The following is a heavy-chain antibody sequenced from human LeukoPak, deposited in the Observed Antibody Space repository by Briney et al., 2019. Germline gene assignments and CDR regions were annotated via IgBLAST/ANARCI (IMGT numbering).Heavy chain of an antibody. Sequence: SETLSLTCTVSGGSISSSSSYWGWIRQPPGKGLEWIGSIYYSGSTYYNPSLKSRVTISVDTSKNQFSLKLSSVTAADTAVYYCARLADGRAGNYYDFWNEGSYYFDYWGQGTLVTVSS. V-gene: IGHV4-39*01. D-gene: IGHD3-3*01. J-gene: IGHJ4*02. CDR3: ARLADGRAGNYYDFWNEGSYYFDY. CDR1: GGSISSSSSY. CDR2: IYYSGST.